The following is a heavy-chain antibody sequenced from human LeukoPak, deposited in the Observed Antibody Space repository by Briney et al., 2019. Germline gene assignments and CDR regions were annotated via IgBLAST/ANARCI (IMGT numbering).Heavy chain of an antibody. CDR1: GYTFTSYG. CDR2: ISAYNGNT. V-gene: IGHV1-18*01. Sequence: GASVKVSCKASGYTFTSYGISWVRQAPGQGLEWMGWISAYNGNTNYAQKPQGRVTMTTDTSTSTAYMELRSLRSDDTAVYYCARGPTLRIDCSGGSCYGTWVAGVDYWGQGTLVTVSS. CDR3: ARGPTLRIDCSGGSCYGTWVAGVDY. J-gene: IGHJ4*02. D-gene: IGHD2-15*01.